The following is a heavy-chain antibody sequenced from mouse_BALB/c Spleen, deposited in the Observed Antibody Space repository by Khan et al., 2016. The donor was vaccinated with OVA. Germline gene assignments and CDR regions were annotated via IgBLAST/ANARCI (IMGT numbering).Heavy chain of an antibody. Sequence: VQLKQSGPELVKPGASLKVSCKAPGYTFTDYIIGWVKQSTRQGLEWIGDIFPGSDTPYYNEKFKDKATLTVDKSANTAYMQLSSLTSEDSAVYFCARGGYSAFAYWGLGTRGTGSA. V-gene: IGHV1-77*01. CDR2: IFPGSDTP. CDR3: ARGGYSAFAY. CDR1: GYTFTDYI. J-gene: IGHJ3*01. D-gene: IGHD2-14*01.